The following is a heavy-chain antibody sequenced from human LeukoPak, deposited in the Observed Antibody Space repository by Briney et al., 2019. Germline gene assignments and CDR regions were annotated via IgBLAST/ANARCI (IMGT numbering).Heavy chain of an antibody. CDR1: GYTFTSYY. Sequence: ASVKVSCKASGYTFTSYYMHWVRQAPGQGLESMGIINPSGGSTSYAQKFQGRVTMTRDTSTSTVYMELSSLRSEDTAVYYCARDQIVVVVAATPYYYGMDVWGQGTTVTVSS. CDR3: ARDQIVVVVAATPYYYGMDV. CDR2: INPSGGST. J-gene: IGHJ6*02. V-gene: IGHV1-46*01. D-gene: IGHD2-15*01.